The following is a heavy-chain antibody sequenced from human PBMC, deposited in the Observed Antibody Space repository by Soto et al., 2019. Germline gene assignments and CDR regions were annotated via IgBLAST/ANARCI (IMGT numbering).Heavy chain of an antibody. D-gene: IGHD3-16*01. V-gene: IGHV3-48*02. CDR2: ISSSSSTI. CDR1: GLTFSSYS. Sequence: PGGSLRLSCAASGLTFSSYSMNWVRQAPGKGLEWVSYISSSSSTIYYADSVKGRFTISRDNAKNSLYLQMNSLRDEDTAVYYCAREGETHYYYYYGMDVWGQGTTVTVSS. CDR3: AREGETHYYYYYGMDV. J-gene: IGHJ6*02.